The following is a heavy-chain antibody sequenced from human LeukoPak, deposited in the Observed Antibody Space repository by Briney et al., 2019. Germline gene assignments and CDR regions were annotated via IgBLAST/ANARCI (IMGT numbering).Heavy chain of an antibody. D-gene: IGHD3-3*01. CDR3: ARDVRITIFGVVRLDY. CDR1: GFTFSSYA. J-gene: IGHJ4*02. CDR2: ISGSGGST. V-gene: IGHV3-23*01. Sequence: PGGSLRLSCAASGFTFSSYAMSWVRQAPGKGLEWVSAISGSGGSTYYADSVKGRFTISRDNSKNTLYLQMNSLRAEDTAVYYCARDVRITIFGVVRLDYWGQGTLVTVSS.